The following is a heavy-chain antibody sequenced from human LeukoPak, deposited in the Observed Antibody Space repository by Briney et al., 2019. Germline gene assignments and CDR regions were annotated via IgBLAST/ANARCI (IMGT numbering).Heavy chain of an antibody. D-gene: IGHD3/OR15-3a*01. CDR1: AGSFSGYY. Sequence: SETLSLTCAGYAGSFSGYYWSWLRQPPGKGLEWFGEINHSRSNNYNPSLKSRVTVSVDTSKNQFSLKLSSVTAADTAVYYCARASPLGLNWFDHWGQGTLVTVSS. J-gene: IGHJ5*02. V-gene: IGHV4-34*01. CDR2: INHSRSN. CDR3: ARASPLGLNWFDH.